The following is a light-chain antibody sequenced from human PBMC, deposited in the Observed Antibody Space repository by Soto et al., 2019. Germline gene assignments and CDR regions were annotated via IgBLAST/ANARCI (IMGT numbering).Light chain of an antibody. J-gene: IGKJ2*01. CDR3: QQYNDWPLYT. CDR1: QSVSSSY. CDR2: GAS. V-gene: IGKV3-20*01. Sequence: EIVLTQSPGTLSLSPGERATLSCRASQSVSSSYLAWYQQKPGQAPRLLIYGASSRATGIPDRFSGSGSGTNFTLSISGLQSADFAVYYCQQYNDWPLYTFGQGTKLEIK.